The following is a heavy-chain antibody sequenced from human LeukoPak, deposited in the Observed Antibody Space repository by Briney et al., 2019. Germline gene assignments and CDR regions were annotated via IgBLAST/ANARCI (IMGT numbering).Heavy chain of an antibody. CDR3: ARGPSPHNWFDP. CDR1: GGSFSDYY. CDR2: INHSGST. J-gene: IGHJ5*02. Sequence: SETLSLTCAVYGGSFSDYYWSWIRQPPGKGLEWIGEINHSGSTNYNPSLKSRVTISVDTSKNQFSLKLSSLTAADTAVYYCARGPSPHNWFDPWGQGTLVTVSS. V-gene: IGHV4-34*01. D-gene: IGHD6-6*01.